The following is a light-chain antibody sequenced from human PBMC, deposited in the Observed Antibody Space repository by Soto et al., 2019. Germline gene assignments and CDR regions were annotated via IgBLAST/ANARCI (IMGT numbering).Light chain of an antibody. CDR2: AAS. V-gene: IGKV1-27*01. Sequence: DIQMTQSPSSLSASVGDRVTITCRASQGMSNYLAWYQQKPGKVPKLLIYAASTLQSGVPSRFSGSGSGTDFTLTISSLQPEDVATYYCQKYNSAPRTFGQGTKVAIK. J-gene: IGKJ1*01. CDR3: QKYNSAPRT. CDR1: QGMSNY.